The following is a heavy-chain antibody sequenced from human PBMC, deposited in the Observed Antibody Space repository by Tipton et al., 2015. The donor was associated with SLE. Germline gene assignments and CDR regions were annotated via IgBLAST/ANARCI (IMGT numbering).Heavy chain of an antibody. V-gene: IGHV4-4*02. CDR1: GGSISRNNW. Sequence: GLVKPSGTLSLTCAVFGGSISRNNWWSWVRQPPGKGLEWIGEINHSGSTNYNPSLKSRVTISVDTSKNQLSLKLSSVTAADTAVYYCARGISPRVFDIWGQGTMVTVAS. CDR3: ARGISPRVFDI. J-gene: IGHJ3*02. CDR2: INHSGST.